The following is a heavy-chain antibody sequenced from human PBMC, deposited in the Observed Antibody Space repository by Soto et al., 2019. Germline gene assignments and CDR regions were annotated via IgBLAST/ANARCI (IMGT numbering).Heavy chain of an antibody. J-gene: IGHJ6*02. CDR2: ISSSGSTI. CDR3: AGDHRGGYNCEFGDV. Sequence: EVQLLESGGGLVQPGGSLRLSCAASGFTFSSYEMNWVRQAPGKGLEWVSYISSSGSTIYYADSVKGRFTISSDNAKNTPYLQMNSLRGEDTAVYYCAGDHRGGYNCEFGDVWGQGTTVTVSS. CDR1: GFTFSSYE. V-gene: IGHV3-48*03. D-gene: IGHD5-12*01.